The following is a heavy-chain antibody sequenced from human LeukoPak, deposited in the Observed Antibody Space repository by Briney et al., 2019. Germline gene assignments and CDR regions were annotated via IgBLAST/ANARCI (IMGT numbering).Heavy chain of an antibody. V-gene: IGHV4-39*07. CDR1: GVSISSSSYY. CDR2: IYYSGST. CDR3: ARVRSRLTIFGVVITPYFDY. J-gene: IGHJ4*02. Sequence: SETLSLTYTVSGVSISSSSYYWGWIRQPPGKGLEWIGSIYYSGSTYYNPSLKSRVTISVDTSKNQFSLKLSSVTAADTAVYYCARVRSRLTIFGVVITPYFDYWGQGTLVTVSS. D-gene: IGHD3-3*01.